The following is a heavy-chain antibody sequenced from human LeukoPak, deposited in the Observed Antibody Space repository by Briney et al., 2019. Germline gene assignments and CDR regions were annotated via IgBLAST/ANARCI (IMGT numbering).Heavy chain of an antibody. J-gene: IGHJ4*02. CDR1: GFSFSTYS. Sequence: PGGSLRLSCASSGFSFSTYSMNWVRLARGKGLEWVSSISYSSIYIYYADSVKGRFTISRDDAQNSLYLQMNNLRADDTAVYYCARANTNGYTYGNFDYWGQGTLVTVSS. CDR3: ARANTNGYTYGNFDY. CDR2: ISYSSIYI. D-gene: IGHD5-18*01. V-gene: IGHV3-21*01.